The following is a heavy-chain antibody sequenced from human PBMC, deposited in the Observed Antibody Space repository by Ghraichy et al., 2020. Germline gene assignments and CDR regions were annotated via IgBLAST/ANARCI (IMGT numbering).Heavy chain of an antibody. J-gene: IGHJ4*02. Sequence: GGSLRLSCAASGFTVSSNYMSWVRQAPGKGLEWVSVIYSGGSTYYADSVKGRFTISRDNSKNTLYLQMNSLRAEDTAVYYCARQYCSGGSCYVVGYYFDYWGQGTLVTVSS. CDR1: GFTVSSNY. D-gene: IGHD2-15*01. V-gene: IGHV3-53*01. CDR2: IYSGGST. CDR3: ARQYCSGGSCYVVGYYFDY.